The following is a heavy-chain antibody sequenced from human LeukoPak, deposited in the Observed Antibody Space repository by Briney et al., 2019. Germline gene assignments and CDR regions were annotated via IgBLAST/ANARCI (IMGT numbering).Heavy chain of an antibody. CDR1: GGSITNYY. J-gene: IGHJ4*02. V-gene: IGHV4-59*01. D-gene: IGHD5-12*01. CDR2: ISYSGST. CDR3: ARGARGYPDDNFDY. Sequence: KPPETLSLTCTVSGGSITNYYWSWIRQPPGKGLEWIGYISYSGSTNYSPSLKSRVTISVDTSKKQFSLNLNSVTAADTAIYYCARGARGYPDDNFDYWGQGTLVTVSS.